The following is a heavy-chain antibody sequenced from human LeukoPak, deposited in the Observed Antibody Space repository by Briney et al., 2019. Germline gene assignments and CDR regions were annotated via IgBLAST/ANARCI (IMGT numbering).Heavy chain of an antibody. CDR2: IYTGGIT. Sequence: SETLSLTCNVSGDSISSEYWSWIRQPPGKSLEWVGYIYTGGITNYNPSLKSRVTISVDTSKNQFSLRLTSVTAADTAVYYCARGPPFDYWGQGTLVAVSS. CDR3: ARGPPFDY. J-gene: IGHJ4*02. V-gene: IGHV4-4*09. CDR1: GDSISSEY.